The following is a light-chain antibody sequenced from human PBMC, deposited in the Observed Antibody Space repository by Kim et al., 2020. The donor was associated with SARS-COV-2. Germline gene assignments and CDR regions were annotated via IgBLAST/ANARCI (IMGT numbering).Light chain of an antibody. CDR1: QSILFSTNSKNY. Sequence: RSTINYTSRQSILFSTNSKNYLACYQQKQGQPPKLLIYGTYIGEAGAPARFSGSGSGTDFTFTISTLKAEDVAVYFCNKYYMNSESFGQGTKL. CDR3: NKYYMNSES. V-gene: IGKV4-1*01. J-gene: IGKJ2*03. CDR2: GTY.